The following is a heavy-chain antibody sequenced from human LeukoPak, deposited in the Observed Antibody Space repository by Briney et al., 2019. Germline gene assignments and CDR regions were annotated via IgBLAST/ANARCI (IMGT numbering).Heavy chain of an antibody. CDR2: IYYSGST. CDR1: GGSISSFY. D-gene: IGHD3-10*01. Sequence: SETLSPTCTVSGGSISSFYWSWIRQPPGKGLEWIGYIYYSGSTNCNPSLKSRVTISVDTSKNQFSLKLSSVTAADTAVYYCARHQTNTYYYGPGIYYIFDYWGQGTLVTVSS. V-gene: IGHV4-59*08. J-gene: IGHJ4*02. CDR3: ARHQTNTYYYGPGIYYIFDY.